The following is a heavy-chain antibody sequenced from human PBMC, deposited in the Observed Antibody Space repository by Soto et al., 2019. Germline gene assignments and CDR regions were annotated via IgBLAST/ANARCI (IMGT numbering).Heavy chain of an antibody. J-gene: IGHJ4*02. D-gene: IGHD1-26*01. CDR3: TRHAIGVVGPAAIRN. CDR1: CGSISSYY. CDR2: IYYSGRT. Sequence: SETLSLTCTVSCGSISSYYWSWIRQPPGKGLEWIGYIYYSGRTNYNPSLKSRVTISVDTSKNQFSLNLSSVTAADTAVYYCTRHAIGVVGPAAIRNWGQGSLVTVSS. V-gene: IGHV4-59*08.